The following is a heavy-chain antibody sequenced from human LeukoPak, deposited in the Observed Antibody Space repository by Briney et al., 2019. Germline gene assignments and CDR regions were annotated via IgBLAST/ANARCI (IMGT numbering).Heavy chain of an antibody. V-gene: IGHV3-30*04. CDR1: GFTFSSYA. Sequence: GGSLRLSCAASGFTFSSYAMHWVRQAPGKGLEWVAVISYDGSNKYYADSVKGRFTISRDNSKNTLYLQMNSLRAEDTAVYYCARAAVDHGLCIDYWGQGTLVTVSS. D-gene: IGHD6-19*01. CDR2: ISYDGSNK. J-gene: IGHJ4*02. CDR3: ARAAVDHGLCIDY.